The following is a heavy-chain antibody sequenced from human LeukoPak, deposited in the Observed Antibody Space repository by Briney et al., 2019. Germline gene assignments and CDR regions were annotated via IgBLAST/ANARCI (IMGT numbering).Heavy chain of an antibody. CDR1: GYTFTGYF. V-gene: IGHV1-2*02. Sequence: ASVKVSCKASGYTFTGYFIHWVRQAPGQGLEWMGWINPNSGVTKYAQKFQGRVTMTRDTSISTAYMELSRLRSDDTAVYYCARDRDWNLDYWGQGTLVTVSS. CDR3: ARDRDWNLDY. D-gene: IGHD1-1*01. J-gene: IGHJ4*02. CDR2: INPNSGVT.